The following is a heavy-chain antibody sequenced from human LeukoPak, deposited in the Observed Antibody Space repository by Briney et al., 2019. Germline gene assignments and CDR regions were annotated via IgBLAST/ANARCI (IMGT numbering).Heavy chain of an antibody. Sequence: SETLSLTCTVSGGSMNNNNYYWGWIRQSAGKNLVLIGSISDTGSPVYNPSLRSRVTMSIETSKMQFALKLTSVTAADTALYYCARLLSYDVLTDNYYKYYMDVWGKGTTVIVSS. J-gene: IGHJ6*03. D-gene: IGHD3-9*01. CDR1: GGSMNNNNYY. CDR3: ARLLSYDVLTDNYYKYYMDV. CDR2: ISDTGSP. V-gene: IGHV4-39*01.